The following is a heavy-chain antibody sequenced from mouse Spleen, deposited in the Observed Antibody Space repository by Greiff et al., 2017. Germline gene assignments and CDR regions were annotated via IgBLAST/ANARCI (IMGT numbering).Heavy chain of an antibody. Sequence: VQLQESGPGLVAPSQSLSITCTVSGFSLTSYGVHWVRQPPGKGLEWLGVIWAGGSTNYNSALMSRLSISKDNSKSQVFLKMNSLQTDDTAMYYCARAYGNYRSAGSAGFAYWGQGTLVTVSA. J-gene: IGHJ3*01. CDR1: GFSLTSYG. CDR3: ARAYGNYRSAGSAGFAY. V-gene: IGHV2-9*02. CDR2: IWAGGST. D-gene: IGHD2-1*01.